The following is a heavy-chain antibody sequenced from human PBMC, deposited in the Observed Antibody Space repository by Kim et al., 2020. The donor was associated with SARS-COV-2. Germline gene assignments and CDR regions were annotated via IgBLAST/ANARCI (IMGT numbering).Heavy chain of an antibody. V-gene: IGHV4-61*02. Sequence: SETLSLTCTVSGGSISSGSYYWSWIRQPAGKGLEWIGRIYTSGSTNYNPSLKSRVTISVDTSKNQFSLKLSSVTAADTAVYYCARGRITMVRGVITAWFDPWGQGTLVTVSS. CDR1: GGSISSGSYY. J-gene: IGHJ5*02. CDR2: IYTSGST. D-gene: IGHD3-10*01. CDR3: ARGRITMVRGVITAWFDP.